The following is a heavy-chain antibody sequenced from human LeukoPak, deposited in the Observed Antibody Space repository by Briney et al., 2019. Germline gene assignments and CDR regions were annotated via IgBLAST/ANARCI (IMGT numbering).Heavy chain of an antibody. D-gene: IGHD2-15*01. CDR3: AKDPEPYCSGGSCPGLVDY. CDR2: IIPILGIA. J-gene: IGHJ4*02. CDR1: GGTFSSYA. V-gene: IGHV1-69*04. Sequence: ASVKVSCKASGGTFSSYAISWVRQAPGQGLEWMGRIIPILGIANYAQKFQGRVTITADKSTSTAYMELSSLRAEDTAVYYCAKDPEPYCSGGSCPGLVDYWGQGTLVTVSS.